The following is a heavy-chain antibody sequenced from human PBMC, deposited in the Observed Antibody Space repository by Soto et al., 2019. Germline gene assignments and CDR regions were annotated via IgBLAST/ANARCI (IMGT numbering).Heavy chain of an antibody. CDR1: GYTFTSYY. D-gene: IGHD2-15*01. CDR2: INPSGGST. J-gene: IGHJ5*02. V-gene: IGHV1-46*01. CDR3: ARVGCSGGSCYNWFDP. Sequence: ASVKVSCKASGYTFTSYYMHWVRQAPGQGLEWMGIINPSGGSTSYAQKFQGRVTMTRDTSTSTVYMELSSLRSEDTAVYYCARVGCSGGSCYNWFDPWGQGTLVTVSS.